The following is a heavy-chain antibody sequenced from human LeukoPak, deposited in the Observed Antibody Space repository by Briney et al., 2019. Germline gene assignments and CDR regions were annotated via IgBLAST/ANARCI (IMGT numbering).Heavy chain of an antibody. J-gene: IGHJ4*02. CDR3: ARRRGWPNYFDY. V-gene: IGHV1-8*01. CDR2: MNPNSGNT. D-gene: IGHD6-19*01. Sequence: ASVKVSCKASGYTFTNYDINWVRQATGQGLEGMGWMNPNSGNTGYAQKFQGRVTMTRNTSIITAYMELSSLRSEDTAVYYCARRRGWPNYFDYWGQGTLVTVSS. CDR1: GYTFTNYD.